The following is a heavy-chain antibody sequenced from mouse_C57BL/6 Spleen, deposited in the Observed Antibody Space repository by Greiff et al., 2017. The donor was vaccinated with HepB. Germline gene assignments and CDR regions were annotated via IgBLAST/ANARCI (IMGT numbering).Heavy chain of an antibody. CDR2: IDPSDSYT. CDR1: GYTFTSYW. CDR3: ARRATMVTHFDC. V-gene: IGHV1-50*01. J-gene: IGHJ2*01. D-gene: IGHD2-2*01. Sequence: QVQLQQPGAELVKPGASVKLSCKASGYTFTSYWMQWVKQRPGQGLEWIGEIDPSDSYTNYNQKFKGKATLTVDTSSSTAYMQLSSLTSEASAVYYCARRATMVTHFDCWGQGTTLTVSS.